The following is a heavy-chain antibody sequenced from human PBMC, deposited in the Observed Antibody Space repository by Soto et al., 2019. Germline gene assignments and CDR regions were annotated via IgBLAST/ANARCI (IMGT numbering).Heavy chain of an antibody. Sequence: SGPTLVNPTQTLTLTCTFSGFSLSSSGMCVTWIRQPPGKALEWLARIDWGDNKYYSTSLKTRLTISKDTSKNQVVLTMTNMDPVDTATYYCVRTRDDYNNNGGGVLLYWGPGTLVTVSS. V-gene: IGHV2-70*11. CDR3: VRTRDDYNNNGGGVLLY. D-gene: IGHD4-4*01. J-gene: IGHJ4*01. CDR2: IDWGDNK. CDR1: GFSLSSSGMC.